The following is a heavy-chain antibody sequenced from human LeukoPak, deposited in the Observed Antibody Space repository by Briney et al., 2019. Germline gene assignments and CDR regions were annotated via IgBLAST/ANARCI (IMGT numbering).Heavy chain of an antibody. CDR3: AGSGPFTSRKYYYYYYMDV. Sequence: SETLSLTCAVSGGSISRYYWTWIRQPPGKALEWIGYISYSGSTNYNPSLKSRVTVSVDTSKNQFSLKLSSVTAADTAMYYCAGSGPFTSRKYYYYYYMDVWGKGTTVTVSS. D-gene: IGHD1-1*01. CDR2: ISYSGST. J-gene: IGHJ6*03. CDR1: GGSISRYY. V-gene: IGHV4-59*01.